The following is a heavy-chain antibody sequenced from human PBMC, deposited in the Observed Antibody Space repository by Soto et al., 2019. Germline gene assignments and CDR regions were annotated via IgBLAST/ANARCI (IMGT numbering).Heavy chain of an antibody. V-gene: IGHV3-74*01. J-gene: IGHJ6*02. D-gene: IGHD3-10*01. CDR3: AKDFKISGGHYGSLNYYYGMDV. Sequence: PGGSLRLSCAASGFTFSSYWMHWVRQAPGKGLVWVSRINSDGSSTSYADSVKGRFTISRDNAKNTLYLQMNSLRAEDTAVYYCAKDFKISGGHYGSLNYYYGMDVWGQGTTVTVSS. CDR1: GFTFSSYW. CDR2: INSDGSST.